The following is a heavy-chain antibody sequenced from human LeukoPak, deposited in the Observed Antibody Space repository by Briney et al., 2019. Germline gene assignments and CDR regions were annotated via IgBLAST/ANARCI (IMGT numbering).Heavy chain of an antibody. CDR2: SSYSGSA. CDR3: ARDNGGMY. Sequence: PSETLSLTCTVSGGSTSSYYWSWIRQPPGKGLEWIGYSSYSGSANYNPSLKSRVTISVDTSKNQLSLKLSSVTAADTAVYYCARDNGGMYWGQGTLVTVSS. CDR1: GGSTSSYY. J-gene: IGHJ4*02. D-gene: IGHD3-16*01. V-gene: IGHV4-59*01.